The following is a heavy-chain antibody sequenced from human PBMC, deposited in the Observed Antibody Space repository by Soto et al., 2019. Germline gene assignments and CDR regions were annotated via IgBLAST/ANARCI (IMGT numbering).Heavy chain of an antibody. CDR2: IKSKTDGGTT. CDR1: GFTFSNAW. V-gene: IGHV3-15*07. J-gene: IGHJ6*02. D-gene: IGHD2-15*01. Sequence: GGSLRLSCAASGFTFSNAWMNWVRQAPGKGLEWVGRIKSKTDGGTTDYAAPVKGRFTISRDDSKNTLYLQMNSLKTEDTAVYYCTTEIRYCSGGSCYRPEHYYYYGMDVWGQGTTVTVS. CDR3: TTEIRYCSGGSCYRPEHYYYYGMDV.